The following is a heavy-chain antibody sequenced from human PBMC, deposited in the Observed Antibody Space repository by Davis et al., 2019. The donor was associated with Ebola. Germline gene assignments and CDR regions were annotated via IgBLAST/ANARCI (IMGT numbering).Heavy chain of an antibody. D-gene: IGHD1-26*01. CDR3: ARHIGSRELLIAPYYYYGMDV. V-gene: IGHV4-39*01. J-gene: IGHJ6*02. CDR1: GGSISSSSYY. Sequence: SETLSLTCTVSGGSISSSSYYWGWIRQPPGKGLEWIGSIYYSGSTYYNPSLKSRVTISVDTSKNQFSLKLSSVTAADTAVYYCARHIGSRELLIAPYYYYGMDVWGQGTTVTVSS. CDR2: IYYSGST.